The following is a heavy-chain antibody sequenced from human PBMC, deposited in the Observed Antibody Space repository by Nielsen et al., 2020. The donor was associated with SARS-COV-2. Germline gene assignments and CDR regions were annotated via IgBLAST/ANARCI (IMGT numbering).Heavy chain of an antibody. D-gene: IGHD3-9*01. CDR3: AKDRAIFMIYFTRGGPDF. J-gene: IGHJ4*02. Sequence: GGSLRLSCAASGFTFSSYGMHWVRQAPGKGLEWVAVIWYDGSNKYYADSVKGRFTISSDYSKSTLYLQMNSLRGEDTAVYYCAKDRAIFMIYFTRGGPDFWGQGTLVTVSS. CDR2: IWYDGSNK. CDR1: GFTFSSYG. V-gene: IGHV3-30*02.